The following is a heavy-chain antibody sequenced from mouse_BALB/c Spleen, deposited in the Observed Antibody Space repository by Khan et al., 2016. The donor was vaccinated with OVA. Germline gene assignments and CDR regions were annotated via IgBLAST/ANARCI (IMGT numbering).Heavy chain of an antibody. CDR2: ISTYYGDA. V-gene: IGHV1S137*01. Sequence: QVQLQQFGAELVRPGVSVKISCKGSGYTFTDFTMHWVKQSHAMSLEWIGVISTYYGDATYNQKFKDKATMTVDKSSSTAYMELARLTSEDSAIYYCARGGGGNRFAYWGQGTLVTVSA. CDR1: GYTFTDFT. CDR3: ARGGGGNRFAY. J-gene: IGHJ3*01.